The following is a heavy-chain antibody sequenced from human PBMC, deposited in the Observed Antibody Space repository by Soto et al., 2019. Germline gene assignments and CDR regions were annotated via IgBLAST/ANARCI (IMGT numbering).Heavy chain of an antibody. J-gene: IGHJ4*02. CDR1: GGSISSSGYY. Sequence: PSETLSLTCTVSGGSISSSGYYWGWIRQPPGKGLDWIGSVYDSGNTYYNPSLKSRVTISVDTSKNQFSLKLSSVTAADTAVYYCARHYSPGTIVPYYFDYWGQGTLVTVSS. CDR2: VYDSGNT. CDR3: ARHYSPGTIVPYYFDY. D-gene: IGHD6-13*01. V-gene: IGHV4-39*01.